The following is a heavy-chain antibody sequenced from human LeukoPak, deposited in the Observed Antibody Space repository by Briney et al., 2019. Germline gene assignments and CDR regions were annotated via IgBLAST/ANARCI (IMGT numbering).Heavy chain of an antibody. V-gene: IGHV3-74*01. D-gene: IGHD3-22*01. CDR3: ASGLNYDSSGYYY. J-gene: IGHJ4*02. Sequence: GGSLRLSCAASGFTFSIYWMHWVRQAPGKGLVWVSRINSDGSSTIYADSVAGRFTISRDNAKNTLYLQMNSLRAEDTAVYYCASGLNYDSSGYYYWGQGTLVTVSS. CDR1: GFTFSIYW. CDR2: INSDGSST.